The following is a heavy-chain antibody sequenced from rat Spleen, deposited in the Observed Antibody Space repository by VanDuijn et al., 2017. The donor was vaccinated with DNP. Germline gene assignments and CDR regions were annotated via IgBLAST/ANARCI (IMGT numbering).Heavy chain of an antibody. V-gene: IGHV5S10*01. D-gene: IGHD1-12*01. CDR2: IVHDGSRT. CDR1: GFTFNDYN. CDR3: TTLNFYASLSEYFNY. J-gene: IGHJ2*01. Sequence: EVQLVESGGSLIQPGGSLKLPCAASGFTFNDYNMAWVRQAPKKGLDWVATIVHDGSRTYYRDSVKGRFTVSRDNTRSTLYLQMDSLRSEDTATYYCTTLNFYASLSEYFNYWGQGVMVTVSS.